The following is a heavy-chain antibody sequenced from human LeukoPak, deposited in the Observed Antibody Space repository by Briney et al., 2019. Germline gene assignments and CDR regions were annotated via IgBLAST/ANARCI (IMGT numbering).Heavy chain of an antibody. D-gene: IGHD2-21*02. Sequence: PSETLSLTCTVSGGSISSSSYYWGWIRQPPGKGLEWIGSIYYSGSTYYNPSLKSRVTISVDTSKNQFSLKLSSVTAADTAVYYCARGALVVTASDAFDIWGQGTMVTVSS. CDR1: GGSISSSSYY. CDR2: IYYSGST. CDR3: ARGALVVTASDAFDI. V-gene: IGHV4-39*07. J-gene: IGHJ3*02.